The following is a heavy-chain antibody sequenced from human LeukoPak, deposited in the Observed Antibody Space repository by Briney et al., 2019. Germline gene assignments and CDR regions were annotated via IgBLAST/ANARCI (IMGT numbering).Heavy chain of an antibody. J-gene: IGHJ6*03. CDR3: AKDGSRGYSSTGYYMDA. Sequence: GGSLRLSCAASGFIFDDYAMHWVRQAPGKGLEWVALIVWDGESTYYAASVRGRFIISRDNSDNSLYIQMNNLKAEDTAIYYCAKDGSRGYSSTGYYMDAWGKGTTVIVSS. CDR1: GFIFDDYA. V-gene: IGHV3-43D*04. CDR2: IVWDGEST. D-gene: IGHD6-19*01.